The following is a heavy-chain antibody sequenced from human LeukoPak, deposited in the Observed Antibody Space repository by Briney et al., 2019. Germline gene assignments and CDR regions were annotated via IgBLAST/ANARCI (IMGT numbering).Heavy chain of an antibody. J-gene: IGHJ4*02. CDR2: FGPEDDET. Sequence: ASVKVSCKVSGYALTELSMHWVRQAPGKGLEWMGGFGPEDDETIYAQKFQGRVTMTEDTSTDTAYMELSSLRSEDTAVYYCATGVGYYDSSWWGQGTLVTVSS. CDR3: ATGVGYYDSSW. V-gene: IGHV1-24*01. D-gene: IGHD3-22*01. CDR1: GYALTELS.